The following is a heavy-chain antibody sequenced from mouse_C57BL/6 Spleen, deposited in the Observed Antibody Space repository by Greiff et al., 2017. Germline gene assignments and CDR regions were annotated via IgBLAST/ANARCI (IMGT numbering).Heavy chain of an antibody. CDR1: GYAFSSSW. D-gene: IGHD1-1*01. CDR3: ARGGTTVDFDY. V-gene: IGHV1-82*01. Sequence: QVQLQQSGPELVKPGASVKISCKASGYAFSSSWMNWVKQRPGKGLEWIGRIYPGDGDTNYNGKFKGKATLTADKSSSTAYMQLSSLTSEDSAVYFCARGGTTVDFDYWGQGTTLTVSS. J-gene: IGHJ2*01. CDR2: IYPGDGDT.